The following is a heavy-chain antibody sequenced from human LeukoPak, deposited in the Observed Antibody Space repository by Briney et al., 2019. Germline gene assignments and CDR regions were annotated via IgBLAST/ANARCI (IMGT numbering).Heavy chain of an antibody. CDR1: GGSISSYY. CDR3: ARGADYVWGSYRYFDY. Sequence: SETLSLTCTVSGGSISSYYWSWIRQPPGKGLEWIGYIYYSGSTNYNPSLKSRVTISVDTSKNQFSLKLSSVSAADTAVYYCARGADYVWGSYRYFDYWGRGTLVTVSS. J-gene: IGHJ4*02. D-gene: IGHD3-16*02. CDR2: IYYSGST. V-gene: IGHV4-59*01.